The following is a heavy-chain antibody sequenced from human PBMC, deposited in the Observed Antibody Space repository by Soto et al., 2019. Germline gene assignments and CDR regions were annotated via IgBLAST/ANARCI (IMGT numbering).Heavy chain of an antibody. Sequence: GWSLRLSCAASGLTFSSYGMHWVRQAPGKGLEWLSLISSDGSIQYYADSVKGRFTTSRDNSKSTLFLQMSSLRSEDTAVYYCARETSDFWSGYNGMDVWGQGTTVTVSS. V-gene: IGHV3-30*03. J-gene: IGHJ6*02. CDR2: ISSDGSIQ. CDR3: ARETSDFWSGYNGMDV. D-gene: IGHD3-3*01. CDR1: GLTFSSYG.